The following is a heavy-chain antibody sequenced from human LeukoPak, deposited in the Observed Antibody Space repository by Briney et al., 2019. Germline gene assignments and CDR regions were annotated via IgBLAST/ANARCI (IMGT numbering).Heavy chain of an antibody. CDR3: ARAIAAAGMAYYYYYYGMDV. CDR2: ISYDGSNK. J-gene: IGHJ6*02. CDR1: GFTFSSYW. Sequence: TGGSLRLSCAASGFTFSSYWMHWVRQAPGKGLEWVAVISYDGSNKYYADSVKGRFTISRDNSKNTLYLQMNSLRAEDTAVYYCARAIAAAGMAYYYYYYGMDVWGQGTTVTVSS. V-gene: IGHV3-30-3*01. D-gene: IGHD6-13*01.